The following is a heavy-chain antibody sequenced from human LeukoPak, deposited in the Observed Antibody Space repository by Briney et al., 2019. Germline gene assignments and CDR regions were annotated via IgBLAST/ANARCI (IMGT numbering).Heavy chain of an antibody. D-gene: IGHD3-16*01. CDR2: ISSNGEST. J-gene: IGHJ4*02. CDR3: ARSNVMHDY. V-gene: IGHV3-48*02. Sequence: PGGSLRLSCAASGFTFSNCAVLWVRQAPGRAPEWVSTISSNGESTHYADSVQGRFTISRDSAKNSLYLQMSSLRDEDTAIYYCARSNVMHDYWGQGTLVTVSS. CDR1: GFTFSNCA.